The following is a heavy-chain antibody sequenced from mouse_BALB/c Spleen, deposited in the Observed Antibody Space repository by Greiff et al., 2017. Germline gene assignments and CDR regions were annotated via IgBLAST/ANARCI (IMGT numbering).Heavy chain of an antibody. J-gene: IGHJ3*01. CDR2: INPSTGYT. CDR3: ARGGLYYDDDQAWFAY. CDR1: GYTFTSYW. D-gene: IGHD2-4*01. Sequence: VQLQQSGAELAKPGASVKMSCKASGYTFTSYWMHWVKQRPGQGLEWIGYINPSTGYTEYNQKFKDKATLTADKSSSTAYMQLSSLTSEDSAVYYCARGGLYYDDDQAWFAYWGQGTLVTVSA. V-gene: IGHV1-7*01.